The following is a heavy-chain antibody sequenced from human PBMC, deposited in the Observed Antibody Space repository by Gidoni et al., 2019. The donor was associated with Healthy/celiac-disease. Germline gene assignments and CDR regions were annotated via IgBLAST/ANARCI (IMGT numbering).Heavy chain of an antibody. CDR2: ISWDGGST. D-gene: IGHD3-10*01. Sequence: EVQLVESGGVVVQPGGSLRLPCAASGFTFDDYTMHWVRQAPGKGLEWVSLISWDGGSTYYADSVKGRFTISRDNSKNSLYLQMNSLRTEDTALYYCAKDRGGRLRRNYGMDVWGQGTTVTVSS. V-gene: IGHV3-43*01. CDR3: AKDRGGRLRRNYGMDV. J-gene: IGHJ6*02. CDR1: GFTFDDYT.